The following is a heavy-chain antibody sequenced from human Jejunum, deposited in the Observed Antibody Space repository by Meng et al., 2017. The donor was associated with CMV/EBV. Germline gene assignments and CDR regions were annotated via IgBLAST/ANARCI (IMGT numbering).Heavy chain of an antibody. V-gene: IGHV1-46*01. Sequence: KASGYTLTTYHMHWLRQAPGQGLEWMGIINPTGGSTSYAQKFQGRVTMTRDTSTNTAYLELSSLRSDDTAVYYCARVLVAGRAEYHYWGQGTLVTVSS. CDR3: ARVLVAGRAEYHY. CDR2: INPTGGST. D-gene: IGHD6-19*01. CDR1: GYTLTTYH. J-gene: IGHJ4*02.